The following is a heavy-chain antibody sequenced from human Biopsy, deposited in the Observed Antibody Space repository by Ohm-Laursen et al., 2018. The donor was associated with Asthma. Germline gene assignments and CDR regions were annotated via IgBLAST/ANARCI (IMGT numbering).Heavy chain of an antibody. D-gene: IGHD3-22*01. CDR2: IYYSGST. Sequence: SDTLSLTCSMYFLSSSGYYWTLILQPPGKGLEWIGYIYYSGSTYYNPSLKSRVTISVDTSKNQFSLKLSSVAAADTAVYYCARDRAMISETWGKGTLVTVYS. J-gene: IGHJ5*02. CDR3: ARDRAMISET. V-gene: IGHV4-30-4*02. CDR1: FLSSSGYY.